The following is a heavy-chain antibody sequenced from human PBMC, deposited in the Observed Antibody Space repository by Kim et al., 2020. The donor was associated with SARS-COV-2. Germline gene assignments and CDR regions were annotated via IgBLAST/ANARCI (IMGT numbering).Heavy chain of an antibody. Sequence: SETLSLTCTVSGGSISSYYWSWIRQPPRKGLEWIGYIYYSGSTNYNPSLKTRVTISVDTSKNQFSLKLISVTAADTAVYYCARHRFGGVIGDFGYWSQGT. CDR2: IYYSGST. CDR3: ARHRFGGVIGDFGY. CDR1: GGSISSYY. V-gene: IGHV4-59*08. D-gene: IGHD3-16*02. J-gene: IGHJ4*02.